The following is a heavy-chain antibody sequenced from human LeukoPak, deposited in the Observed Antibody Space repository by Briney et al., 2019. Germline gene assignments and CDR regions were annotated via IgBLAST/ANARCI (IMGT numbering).Heavy chain of an antibody. CDR3: ARAAAVAGNWFDP. CDR2: IIPIFGTA. J-gene: IGHJ5*02. V-gene: IGHV1-69*05. D-gene: IGHD6-19*01. CDR1: GGTFSSYA. Sequence: ASVTVSCKASGGTFSSYAISWVRQAPGQGLEWMGGIIPIFGTANYAQKFQGRVTITTDKSTSTAYMELSSLRSEDTAVYYCARAAAVAGNWFDPWGQGTLVTVSS.